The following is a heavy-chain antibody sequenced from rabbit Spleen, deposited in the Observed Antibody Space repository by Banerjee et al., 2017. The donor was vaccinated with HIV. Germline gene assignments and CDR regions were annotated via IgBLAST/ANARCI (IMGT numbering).Heavy chain of an antibody. J-gene: IGHJ4*01. V-gene: IGHV1S40*01. CDR3: ARDLAGVIGWNFGW. Sequence: QQLVESGGDLVKPGASLTLTCAASGFSFSSNVYMCWVRQAPGKGLEWIVCIDTGSSGFTYFASWAKGRFTISKTSSTTVTLQMTSLTAADTATYFCARDLAGVIGWNFGWWGPGTLVTVS. CDR1: GFSFSSNVY. D-gene: IGHD4-1*01. CDR2: IDTGSSGFT.